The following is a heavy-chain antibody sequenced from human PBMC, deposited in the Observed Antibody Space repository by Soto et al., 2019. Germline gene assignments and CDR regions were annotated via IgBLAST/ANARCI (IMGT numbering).Heavy chain of an antibody. D-gene: IGHD1-1*01. CDR3: ARASNWNDGLTLEGGWDAFDI. CDR1: GGSISSGGYY. Sequence: QVQLQESGPGLVKPSQTLSLTCTVSGGSISSGGYYWSWIRQHPGKGLEWIGYIYYSGSTYYNPSLKSRVTISVDTSKNQFSLKLSSVTAADTAVYYCARASNWNDGLTLEGGWDAFDIWGQGTMVTVSS. V-gene: IGHV4-31*03. CDR2: IYYSGST. J-gene: IGHJ3*02.